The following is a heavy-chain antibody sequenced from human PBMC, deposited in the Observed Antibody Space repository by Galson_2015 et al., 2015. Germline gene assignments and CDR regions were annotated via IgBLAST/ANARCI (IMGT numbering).Heavy chain of an antibody. V-gene: IGHV3-30*18. CDR3: AKDRVVVPAAPYYYGMDV. CDR1: GFTFSSYG. J-gene: IGHJ6*02. D-gene: IGHD2-2*01. Sequence: SLRLSCAASGFTFSSYGMHWVRQAPGKGLEWVAVISYDGSNKYYADSVKGRFTISRDNSKNTLYLQMNSLRAEDTAVYYCAKDRVVVPAAPYYYGMDVWGQGATVTVSS. CDR2: ISYDGSNK.